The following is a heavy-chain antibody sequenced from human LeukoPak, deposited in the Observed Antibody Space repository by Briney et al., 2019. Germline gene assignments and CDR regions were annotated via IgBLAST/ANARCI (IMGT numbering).Heavy chain of an antibody. Sequence: SGPTLVKPTQTLPLTCTFSGFSLSTSGVGVGWIRQPPGKALEWLALIYWNDDKRYSPSLKSRLTITKDTSKNQVVLTMTNMDPVDTATYYCAHKHYDFWSGSYYFDYWGQGTLVTVSS. V-gene: IGHV2-5*01. CDR3: AHKHYDFWSGSYYFDY. J-gene: IGHJ4*02. CDR1: GFSLSTSGVG. CDR2: IYWNDDK. D-gene: IGHD3-3*01.